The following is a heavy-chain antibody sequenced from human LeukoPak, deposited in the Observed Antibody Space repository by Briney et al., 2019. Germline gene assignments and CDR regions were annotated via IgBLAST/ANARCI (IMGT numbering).Heavy chain of an antibody. CDR1: GCTFSSYS. J-gene: IGHJ5*02. CDR2: VTSSSSTI. V-gene: IGHV3-48*02. Sequence: PGGSLRLSCVASGCTFSSYSMNWVRQAPGKGPEWISYVTSSSSTIYYADSVKGRFTISRDNAKNSLYLQMNSLRDEDTALYYCARGTSPFDPWGRGTLVTVSS. CDR3: ARGTSPFDP.